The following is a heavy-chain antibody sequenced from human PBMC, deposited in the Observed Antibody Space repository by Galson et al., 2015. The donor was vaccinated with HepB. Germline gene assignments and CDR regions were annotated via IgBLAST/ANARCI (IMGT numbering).Heavy chain of an antibody. J-gene: IGHJ4*02. CDR1: GGSFSGYY. Sequence: ATLSLTCAVYGGSFSGYYWSWIRQPPGKGLEWIGEINHSGSTNYNPSLKSRVTISVDTSKNQFSLKLSSVTAADTAVYYCARGHRYLLDWGQGTLVTVSS. CDR3: ARGHRYLLD. V-gene: IGHV4-34*01. D-gene: IGHD1-1*01. CDR2: INHSGST.